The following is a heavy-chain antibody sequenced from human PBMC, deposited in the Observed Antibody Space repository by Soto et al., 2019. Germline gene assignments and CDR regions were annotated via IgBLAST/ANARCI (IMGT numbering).Heavy chain of an antibody. CDR2: INNDGSST. J-gene: IGHJ4*02. CDR3: ASGGVAGSGTFYNDY. V-gene: IGHV3-74*01. Sequence: EVQLVESGGGLVQPGGSLRLSCAASGFTFSSYWMHWVRQAPGKGLVWVSRINNDGSSTSYADSVKDRLTISRDNAKNTLYLQVNSLRAEDTAVYYCASGGVAGSGTFYNDYWGRGTLVTVSS. CDR1: GFTFSSYW. D-gene: IGHD3-10*01.